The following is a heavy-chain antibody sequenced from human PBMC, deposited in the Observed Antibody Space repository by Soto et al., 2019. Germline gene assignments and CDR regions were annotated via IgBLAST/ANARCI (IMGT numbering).Heavy chain of an antibody. D-gene: IGHD3-3*01. J-gene: IGHJ4*02. V-gene: IGHV3-23*01. CDR3: AKGSRYDFWSGYYGHYFDY. CDR2: ISGSGGST. Sequence: EVQLLESGGGLVQPGGSLRLSCAASGFTFSSYAMSWVRQAPGKGLEWVSAISGSGGSTYYADSVKGRFTISRDNSKNTLYLQMNSLRAEHTAVYYCAKGSRYDFWSGYYGHYFDYWGQGTLVTVSS. CDR1: GFTFSSYA.